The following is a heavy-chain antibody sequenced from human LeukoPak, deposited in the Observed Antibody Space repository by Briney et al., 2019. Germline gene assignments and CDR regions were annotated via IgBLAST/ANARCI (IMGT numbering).Heavy chain of an antibody. Sequence: SVKVSRKASGGTFSSYAISWVRQAPGQGLEWMGGIIPIFGTANYAQKFQGRVTITADESTSTAYMELSSLRSEDTAVYYCARGQYYYDSSGYYSYYYYGMDVWGQGTTVTVSS. V-gene: IGHV1-69*13. J-gene: IGHJ6*02. CDR1: GGTFSSYA. CDR3: ARGQYYYDSSGYYSYYYYGMDV. CDR2: IIPIFGTA. D-gene: IGHD3-22*01.